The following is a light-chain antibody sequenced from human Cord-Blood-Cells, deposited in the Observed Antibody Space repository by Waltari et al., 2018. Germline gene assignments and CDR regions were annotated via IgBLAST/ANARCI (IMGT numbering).Light chain of an antibody. CDR1: QSVSSSY. V-gene: IGKV3-20*01. Sequence: EIVLTQSSGTLSLSPGERATLSCRASQSVSSSYLAWYQQKPGQAPRLLIYGASSRATGIPDRFSGSGSGTDFTLTISRLEPDDFAVYYCQQYGSSPTFGQGTKVEIK. CDR2: GAS. J-gene: IGKJ1*01. CDR3: QQYGSSPT.